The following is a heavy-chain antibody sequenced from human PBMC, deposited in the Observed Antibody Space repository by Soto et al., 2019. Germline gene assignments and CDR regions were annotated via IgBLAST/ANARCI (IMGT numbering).Heavy chain of an antibody. D-gene: IGHD4-17*01. CDR2: ISSSDGST. CDR1: GFTFSNYA. V-gene: IGHV3-23*01. Sequence: EVQLLESGGGLVQPGGSLRLSCAASGFTFSNYAMSWVRQAPGRGLEWVSAISSSDGSTYYADSVKGRFTISRDNSKNTLDLQMNSLRAEDTAVYYCAKPRHYGDLTGFDYWGQGTLVTVSS. CDR3: AKPRHYGDLTGFDY. J-gene: IGHJ4*02.